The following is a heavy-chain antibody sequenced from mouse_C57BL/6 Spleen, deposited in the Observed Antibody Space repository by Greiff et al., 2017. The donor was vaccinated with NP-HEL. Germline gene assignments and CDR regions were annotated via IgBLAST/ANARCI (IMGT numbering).Heavy chain of an antibody. CDR3: AREATSYFDY. CDR2: ISDGGSYT. V-gene: IGHV5-4*01. Sequence: EVKVVESGGGLVKPGGSLKLSCAASGFTFSSYAMSWVRQTPEKRLEWVATISDGGSYTYYPDNVKGRFTISRDNAKNNLYLQMSHLKSEDTAMYYCAREATSYFDYWGQGTTLTVSS. CDR1: GFTFSSYA. J-gene: IGHJ2*01. D-gene: IGHD1-2*01.